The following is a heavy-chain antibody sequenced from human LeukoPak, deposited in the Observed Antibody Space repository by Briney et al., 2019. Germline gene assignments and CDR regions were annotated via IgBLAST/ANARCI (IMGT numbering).Heavy chain of an antibody. D-gene: IGHD3-16*02. CDR1: GFTFSSYA. J-gene: IGHJ3*02. Sequence: GGSLRLSCVASGFTFSSYAMSWVRQAPGKGLEWVSAISGSGGSTYYADSVKGRFTISRDNSKNTLYLQMNSLRAEDTAVYYCAKFEDYVWGSYLPDAFDIWGQGTMVTVSS. CDR3: AKFEDYVWGSYLPDAFDI. V-gene: IGHV3-23*01. CDR2: ISGSGGST.